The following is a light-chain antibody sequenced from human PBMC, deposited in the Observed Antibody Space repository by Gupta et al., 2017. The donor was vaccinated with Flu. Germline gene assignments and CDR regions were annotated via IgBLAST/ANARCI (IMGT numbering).Light chain of an antibody. CDR3: LQYDNRPPYT. V-gene: IGKV1-33*01. CDR1: RDIVKY. Sequence: SSLSASVGDRVTITCQASRDIVKYLDWYQQKPGEAPKLLIKEASHLQGGVPSRFSGSGYGTDFTFIISSRQPEDFATYYCLQYDNRPPYTFGQGTK. CDR2: EAS. J-gene: IGKJ2*01.